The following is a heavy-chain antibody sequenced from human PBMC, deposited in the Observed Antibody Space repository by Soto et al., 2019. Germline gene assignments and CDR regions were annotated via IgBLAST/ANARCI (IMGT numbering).Heavy chain of an antibody. CDR1: GGTFSSYT. CDR2: IIPILGIA. CDR3: ARGPSRGYSYGNHPP. Sequence: QVQLVQSGAEVKKPGSSVKVSCKASGGTFSSYTISWVRQAPGQGLEWMGRIIPILGIANYAQKFQGRVTITADKSTSTAYMERSSLRSEDTAVYYCARGPSRGYSYGNHPPWGQGTLVTVSS. D-gene: IGHD5-18*01. V-gene: IGHV1-69*02. J-gene: IGHJ5*02.